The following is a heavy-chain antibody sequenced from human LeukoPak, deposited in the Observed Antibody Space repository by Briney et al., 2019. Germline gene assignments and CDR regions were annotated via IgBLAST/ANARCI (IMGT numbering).Heavy chain of an antibody. Sequence: ASVKVSCKASGYTFTKYYMFWVRQAPGQGLEWMGRINPSSGGTDYAQKFQGRVTMTTDTSTSTAYMELRSLRSDDTAVYYCARGSSNYDFWSGYLWYFDHWGQGTLVTVSS. CDR2: INPSSGGT. CDR1: GYTFTKYY. V-gene: IGHV1-2*06. J-gene: IGHJ4*02. CDR3: ARGSSNYDFWSGYLWYFDH. D-gene: IGHD3-3*01.